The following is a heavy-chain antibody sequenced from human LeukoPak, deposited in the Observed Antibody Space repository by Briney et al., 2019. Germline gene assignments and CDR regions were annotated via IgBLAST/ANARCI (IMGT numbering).Heavy chain of an antibody. CDR2: VYYSGST. D-gene: IGHD3-10*01. V-gene: IGHV4-39*07. CDR3: ARGRTVRGVIKFYYYMDV. J-gene: IGHJ6*03. CDR1: GGSISSSSYY. Sequence: KPSETLSLTCTVSGGSISSSSYYWGWIRQPPGKGLEWIGSVYYSGSTYYNPSLKSRVTISVDTSKNQFSLKLSSVTAADTAVYYCARGRTVRGVIKFYYYMDVWGKGTTVTVSS.